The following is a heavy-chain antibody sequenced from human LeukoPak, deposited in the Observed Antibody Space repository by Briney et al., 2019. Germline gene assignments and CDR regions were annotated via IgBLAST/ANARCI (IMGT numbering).Heavy chain of an antibody. CDR1: GFILSSYW. Sequence: GGSLRLSCAASGFILSSYWMTWVRQVPGRGPEWVANVNRDGSETYYLDSVKGRFTISKDNAKNSLYLQMNSLRAEDTALYHCARNNGMDVWGQGTTVIVSS. J-gene: IGHJ6*02. V-gene: IGHV3-7*03. CDR2: VNRDGSET. CDR3: ARNNGMDV.